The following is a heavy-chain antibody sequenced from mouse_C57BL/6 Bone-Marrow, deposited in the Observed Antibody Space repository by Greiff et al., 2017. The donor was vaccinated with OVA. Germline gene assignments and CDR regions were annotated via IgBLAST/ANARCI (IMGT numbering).Heavy chain of an antibody. D-gene: IGHD1-1*01. V-gene: IGHV5-12*01. Sequence: EVKLEESGGGLVQPGGSLKLSCAASGFTFSDYYMYWVRQTPEKRLEWVAYISNGGGSTYYPDTVKGRFTISRDNAKNTLYLQLSRLKSEDTAMYYCARHGYYYGSTYAMDYWGQGTSVTVSS. CDR2: ISNGGGST. J-gene: IGHJ4*01. CDR1: GFTFSDYY. CDR3: ARHGYYYGSTYAMDY.